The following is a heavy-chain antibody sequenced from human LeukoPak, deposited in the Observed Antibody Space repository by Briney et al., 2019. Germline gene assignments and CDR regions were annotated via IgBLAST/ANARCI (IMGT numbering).Heavy chain of an antibody. CDR2: IYYSGST. D-gene: IGHD3-10*01. V-gene: IGHV4-39*01. J-gene: IGHJ4*02. CDR1: GGSISSSSYY. Sequence: SETLSLTCTVSGGSISSSSYYWGWIRQPPGKGLEWIGSIYYSGSTYYNPSLKSRVTISVDTSKNQFSLKLSSVTAADTAVYYCARSSYYYGSGYNYWGQGTLVTVSS. CDR3: ARSSYYYGSGYNY.